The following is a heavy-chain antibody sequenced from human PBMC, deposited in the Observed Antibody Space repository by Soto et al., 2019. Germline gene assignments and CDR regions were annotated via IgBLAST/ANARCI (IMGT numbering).Heavy chain of an antibody. Sequence: QVQLQQWGAGLLKPSETLSLTCAVYGGSFSGYYWSWIRQPPGKGLEWIGEIDHTGGSSYNPSLKSRVTISLETSNNQFSLKLSSVTAADTAVYYCARGRPRYGMDVWGQGTTVTVSS. V-gene: IGHV4-34*01. CDR3: ARGRPRYGMDV. CDR1: GGSFSGYY. CDR2: IDHTGGS. J-gene: IGHJ6*02.